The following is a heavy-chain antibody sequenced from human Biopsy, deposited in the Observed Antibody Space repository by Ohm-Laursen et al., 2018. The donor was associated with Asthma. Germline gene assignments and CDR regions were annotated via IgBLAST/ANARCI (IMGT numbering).Heavy chain of an antibody. Sequence: GSLRLSCAASGFTFSSYAFNWVRQAPGKGLEWVSYITGSGSTIYYAGSVKGRFTLPRDNAKNSLYLQMNSLRDEDTAVYYCALKYRNSVFPEYGMDVWGQGTTVTVSS. CDR3: ALKYRNSVFPEYGMDV. CDR2: ITGSGSTI. V-gene: IGHV3-48*02. D-gene: IGHD4-11*01. J-gene: IGHJ6*02. CDR1: GFTFSSYA.